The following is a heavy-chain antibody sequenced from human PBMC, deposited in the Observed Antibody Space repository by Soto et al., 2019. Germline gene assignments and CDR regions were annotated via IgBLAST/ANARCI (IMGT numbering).Heavy chain of an antibody. CDR1: GYSLATYW. J-gene: IGHJ6*02. V-gene: IGHV5-10-1*01. CDR3: ARLGDCSFGCCFSRHHYHVMYV. CDR2: IDPSDSYI. Sequence: GESVTSSCKSSGYSLATYWITWVRQMPGKGLEWMGRIDPSDSYINYSPSFQGRVTISADKSLNTAYLQWSSLEASDTAMYYCARLGDCSFGCCFSRHHYHVMYVCG. D-gene: IGHD2-15*01.